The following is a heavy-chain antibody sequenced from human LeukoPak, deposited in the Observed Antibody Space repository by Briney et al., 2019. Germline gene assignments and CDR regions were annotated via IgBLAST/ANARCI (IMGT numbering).Heavy chain of an antibody. CDR3: ARDYYGSGNWFDP. CDR1: GGSISSYY. J-gene: IGHJ5*02. Sequence: TSETLSLTCTVSGGSISSYYWSWIRQPPGKGLEWIGYIYNSGSTNYSPSLKSRVTISVDTSKNQFSLKLSSVTAADTAVYYCARDYYGSGNWFDPWGQGTLVTVSS. CDR2: IYNSGST. V-gene: IGHV4-59*12. D-gene: IGHD3-10*01.